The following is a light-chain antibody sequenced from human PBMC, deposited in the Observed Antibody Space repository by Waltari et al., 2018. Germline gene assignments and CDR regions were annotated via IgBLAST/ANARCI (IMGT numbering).Light chain of an antibody. Sequence: DVQLTQSPSSLSASVGDRVTITCRASQHISTYLAGYQQRPGQAPKLLIFGSSTLQSGVPSRFSGSGSGTDFTLTISSLQPEDFVTYYCQHTNNYPVTFGQGTRLE. V-gene: IGKV1-9*01. J-gene: IGKJ5*01. CDR3: QHTNNYPVT. CDR1: QHISTY. CDR2: GSS.